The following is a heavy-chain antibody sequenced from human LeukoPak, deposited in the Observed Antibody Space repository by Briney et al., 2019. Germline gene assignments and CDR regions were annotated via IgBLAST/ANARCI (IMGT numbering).Heavy chain of an antibody. J-gene: IGHJ4*02. CDR2: ISSSSSYI. D-gene: IGHD3-3*01. V-gene: IGHV3-21*01. CDR3: AGYYDFWSGYYKGGLDY. CDR1: GFTFSSYS. Sequence: GGSLSLSCAAYGFTFSSYSMNWFRQAPGKGLEWVSSISSSSSYIYYADSVKGRFTTSRDNAKNSLYLQMNSLRAEDTAVYYCAGYYDFWSGYYKGGLDYWGQGTLVTVSS.